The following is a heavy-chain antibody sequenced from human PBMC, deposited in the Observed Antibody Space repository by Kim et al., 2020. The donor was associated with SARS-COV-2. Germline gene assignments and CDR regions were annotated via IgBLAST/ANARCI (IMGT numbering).Heavy chain of an antibody. CDR1: GFTFSSYS. Sequence: GGSLRLSCAASGFTFSSYSMNWVRQAPGKGLEWVSSISSSSSYIYYADSVKGRFTISRDNAKNSLYLQMNSLRAEDTAVYYCARVFHDFWSGYYTNYYYMDVWGKGTTVTVSS. CDR3: ARVFHDFWSGYYTNYYYMDV. V-gene: IGHV3-21*01. J-gene: IGHJ6*03. CDR2: ISSSSSYI. D-gene: IGHD3-3*01.